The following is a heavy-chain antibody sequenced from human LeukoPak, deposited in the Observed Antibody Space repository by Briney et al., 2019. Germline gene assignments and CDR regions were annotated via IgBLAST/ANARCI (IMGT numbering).Heavy chain of an antibody. V-gene: IGHV4-39*07. CDR1: GGSISSSSYY. D-gene: IGHD5-18*01. Sequence: PSETLSLTCTVSGGSISSSSYYWGWIRQPPGKGLEWIGSIYYSGSTYYNPSLKSRVTISVDTSKNQFSLKLSSVTAADTAVYYCARVADTAMGRSDYYFDYWGQGTLVTVSS. J-gene: IGHJ4*02. CDR2: IYYSGST. CDR3: ARVADTAMGRSDYYFDY.